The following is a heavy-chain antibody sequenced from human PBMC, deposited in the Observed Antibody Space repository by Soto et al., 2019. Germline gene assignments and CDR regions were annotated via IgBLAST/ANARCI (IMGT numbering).Heavy chain of an antibody. CDR2: ISATSTYI. CDR1: TFNLPSYS. CDR3: ARVNSATGSMHFDH. J-gene: IGHJ4*02. D-gene: IGHD3-10*01. Sequence: EVQLVESGGGLVKPGGSLRLPFAGSTFNLPSYSLNWVRRAPGKGLEWVSSISATSTYIFYADSVKGRFTISRDNAKNSVSLQMNSLRAEDTALYYCARVNSATGSMHFDHWGQGTLVTVSS. V-gene: IGHV3-21*01.